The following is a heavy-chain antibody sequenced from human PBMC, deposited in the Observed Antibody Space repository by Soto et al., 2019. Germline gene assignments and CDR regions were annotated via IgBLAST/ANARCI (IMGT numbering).Heavy chain of an antibody. V-gene: IGHV3-30-3*01. CDR1: GFTFSSYA. CDR3: AREAPLYYFDY. CDR2: ISYDGSNK. Sequence: QVQLVESGGGVVQPGRSLRLSCAASGFTFSSYAMHWVRQAPGKGLEWVAVISYDGSNKYYADSVKGRFTISRDNSKNTLYLQMNSLRAEDTAVYYCAREAPLYYFDYWGQGTLVTVSS. J-gene: IGHJ4*02.